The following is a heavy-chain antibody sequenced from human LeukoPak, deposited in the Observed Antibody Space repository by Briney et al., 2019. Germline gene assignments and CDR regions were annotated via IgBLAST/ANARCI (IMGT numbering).Heavy chain of an antibody. V-gene: IGHV3-9*01. D-gene: IGHD6-13*01. J-gene: IGHJ4*02. CDR1: GFTFDDYA. Sequence: GGSLRLSCAASGFTFDDYAMHWVRQAPGKGLECVSGISWNSGNIGYADSVKGRFTISRDNAKNSLYLQMNSLRAEDTALYYCAKDTGSSSWLTFDYWGQGTLVTVSS. CDR3: AKDTGSSSWLTFDY. CDR2: ISWNSGNI.